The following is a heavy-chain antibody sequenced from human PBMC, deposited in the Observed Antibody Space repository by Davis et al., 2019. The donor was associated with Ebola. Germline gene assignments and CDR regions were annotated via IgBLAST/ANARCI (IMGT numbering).Heavy chain of an antibody. J-gene: IGHJ6*02. V-gene: IGHV1-46*01. CDR1: GYTFTSYY. Sequence: APVKVSCKASGYTFTSYYMHWVRQAPGQGLEWMGIINPSGGSTSYAQKFQGRVTMTRDTSTSTVYMELSSLRSEDTAVYYCAREEQQLVRSYYYGMDVWGQGTTVTVSS. D-gene: IGHD6-13*01. CDR2: INPSGGST. CDR3: AREEQQLVRSYYYGMDV.